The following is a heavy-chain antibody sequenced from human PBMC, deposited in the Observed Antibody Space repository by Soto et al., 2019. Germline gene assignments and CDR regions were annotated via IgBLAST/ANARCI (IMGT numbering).Heavy chain of an antibody. CDR1: GYTFTSYG. J-gene: IGHJ5*02. Sequence: GASVKVSCKASGYTFTSYGISWVRQASGQGLEWMGWISAYNGNTNYAQKFQGRVTMTRNPSISTAYMELSSLRSEDTAVYYCARGSALLYFDSANWAHPSGQTTLVTVSS. CDR3: ARGSALLYFDSANWAHP. V-gene: IGHV1-18*01. CDR2: ISAYNGNT. D-gene: IGHD3-9*01.